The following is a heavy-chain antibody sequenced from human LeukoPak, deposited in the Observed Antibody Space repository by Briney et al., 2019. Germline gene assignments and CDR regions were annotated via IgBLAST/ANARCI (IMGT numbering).Heavy chain of an antibody. CDR3: ARDYRGPDWFDP. CDR2: IYYSGST. V-gene: IGHV4-59*01. J-gene: IGHJ5*02. Sequence: SETLSLTCAVYGGSFRGYYWSWIRQPPGKGLEWIGDIYYSGSTNYNPSLKSRVTISVDTSKNQFSLKLSSVTAADTAVYYCARDYRGPDWFDPWGQGTLVTVSS. D-gene: IGHD5-12*01. CDR1: GGSFRGYY.